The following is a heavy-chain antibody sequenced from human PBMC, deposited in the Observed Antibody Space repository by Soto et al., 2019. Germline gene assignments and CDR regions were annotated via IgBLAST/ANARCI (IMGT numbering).Heavy chain of an antibody. CDR1: GFTFSSYA. V-gene: IGHV3-23*01. Sequence: EVQLLESGGGLVQPGGSLRLSCAASGFTFSSYAMSWVRQAPGKGLEWVSAISGSGGSTYYADSVKGRFTISRDNSKNTLYLQRNSLRAEDTSVYYCAKEGGGSGLEFLIDYWGQGTLVTVSS. CDR3: AKEGGGSGLEFLIDY. D-gene: IGHD6-19*01. J-gene: IGHJ4*02. CDR2: ISGSGGST.